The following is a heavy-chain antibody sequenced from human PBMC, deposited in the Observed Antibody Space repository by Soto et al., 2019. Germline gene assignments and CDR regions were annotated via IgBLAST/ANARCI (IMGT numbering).Heavy chain of an antibody. V-gene: IGHV1-18*01. CDR1: GYTFTSYG. J-gene: IGHJ6*02. D-gene: IGHD6-6*01. Sequence: ASVKVSCKASGYTFTSYGISWVRQAPGQGLEWMGWISAYNGNTNYAQKLQGRVTMTTDTSTSTAYMELRSPRSDDTAVYYCARDQFYSSSSTYYYGMDVWGQGTTVTVSS. CDR3: ARDQFYSSSSTYYYGMDV. CDR2: ISAYNGNT.